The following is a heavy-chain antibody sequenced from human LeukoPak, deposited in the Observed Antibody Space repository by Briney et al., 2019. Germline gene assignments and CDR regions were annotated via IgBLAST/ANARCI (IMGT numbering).Heavy chain of an antibody. CDR1: GGTFSSYA. Sequence: ASVKVSCKASGGTFSSYAISWVRQAPGQGLEWMGGIIPIFGTANYAQKLQGRVTITTDESTSTAYMELSSLRSEDTAVYYCARAATPNNYYYMDVWGKGTTVTVSS. V-gene: IGHV1-69*05. D-gene: IGHD2-8*01. CDR2: IIPIFGTA. CDR3: ARAATPNNYYYMDV. J-gene: IGHJ6*03.